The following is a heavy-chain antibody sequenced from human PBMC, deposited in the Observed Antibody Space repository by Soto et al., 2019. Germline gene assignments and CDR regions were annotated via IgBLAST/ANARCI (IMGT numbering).Heavy chain of an antibody. V-gene: IGHV4-30-4*01. CDR2: IYYTGST. Sequence: NPSETLSLTCTVSGGSISGGDYYWSWIRQPPGRGLEWIGYIYYTGSTYHNPSLKSRLSISLDTSKNQFSLKMSSVTAADTALYYCARVEQHLIRGSYYYGVDVWGQGTTVTVSS. J-gene: IGHJ6*01. CDR3: ARVEQHLIRGSYYYGVDV. D-gene: IGHD6-13*01. CDR1: GGSISGGDYY.